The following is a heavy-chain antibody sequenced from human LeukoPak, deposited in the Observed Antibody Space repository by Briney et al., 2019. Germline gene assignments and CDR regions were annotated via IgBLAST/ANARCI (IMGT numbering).Heavy chain of an antibody. CDR1: GSSFSSYS. CDR2: ISSRSYI. J-gene: IGHJ5*02. D-gene: IGHD6-25*01. V-gene: IGHV3-21*01. CDR3: ARDISSSGWLDP. Sequence: GRSLRLSCAASGSSFSSYSMNSVRQPPGEWLEWVSSISSRSYIYYTDSVKGRFTISRENAKNSLYLQMNSLRAEDTAVYYCARDISSSGWLDPWGQGTLVTVSS.